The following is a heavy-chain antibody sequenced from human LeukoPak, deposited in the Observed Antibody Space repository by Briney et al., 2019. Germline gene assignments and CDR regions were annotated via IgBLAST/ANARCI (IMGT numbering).Heavy chain of an antibody. V-gene: IGHV3-23*01. CDR3: AKLKRVGIAPFDD. J-gene: IGHJ4*02. CDR1: GFTFSHFA. Sequence: GGSLRLSCAASGFTFSHFAMSWVRQAPGKGLHWVSTISGSGNKTYDADSVKGRFTISRDNSKNTLYLQMTGLRAEDPAVYYCAKLKRVGIAPFDDWGQGTLVTVSS. D-gene: IGHD3-10*01. CDR2: ISGSGNKT.